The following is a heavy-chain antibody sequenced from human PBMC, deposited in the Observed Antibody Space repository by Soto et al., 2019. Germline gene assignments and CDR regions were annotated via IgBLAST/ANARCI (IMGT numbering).Heavy chain of an antibody. CDR3: AKKVNSGPGSQYFDY. D-gene: IGHD3-10*01. CDR2: FRTSGDGGTT. CDR1: GFTFSSYW. V-gene: IGHV3-23*01. Sequence: LRLSCAASGFTFSSYWMSWVRQAPGKGLEWVSGFRTSGDGGTTYYADSVKGRFTISRDNSKNMLFLQMNSLRAEDTAIYYCAKKVNSGPGSQYFDYWGQGTLVTVSS. J-gene: IGHJ4*02.